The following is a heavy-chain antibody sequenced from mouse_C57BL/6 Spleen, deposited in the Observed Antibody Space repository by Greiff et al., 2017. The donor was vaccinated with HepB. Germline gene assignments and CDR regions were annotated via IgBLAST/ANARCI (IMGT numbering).Heavy chain of an antibody. CDR2: IYPGSGNT. V-gene: IGHV1-76*01. CDR1: GYTFTDYY. J-gene: IGHJ4*01. CDR3: AREGNTRRSGAMDY. D-gene: IGHD1-1*01. Sequence: QVQLQQSGAELVRPGASVKLSCKASGYTFTDYYINWVKQRPGQGLEWIARIYPGSGNTYYNEKFKGKATLTGEKSSSTAYRQLSSLTSEDSAVYFCAREGNTRRSGAMDYWGQGTSVTVSS.